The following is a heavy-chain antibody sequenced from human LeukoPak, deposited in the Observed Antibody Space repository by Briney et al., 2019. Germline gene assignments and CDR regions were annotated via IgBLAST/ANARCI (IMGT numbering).Heavy chain of an antibody. D-gene: IGHD3-10*01. CDR2: ISSSGSTI. CDR1: GFTFSDYY. V-gene: IGHV3-11*01. Sequence: GGSLRLSCAASGFTFSDYYMSWVSQAPGKGLEWVSYISSSGSTIYYADSVKGRFTISRDNAKNSLYLQMNSLRAEDTAVYYCARTTTYGSGSYYQFYWFDPWGQGTLVTVSS. CDR3: ARTTTYGSGSYYQFYWFDP. J-gene: IGHJ5*02.